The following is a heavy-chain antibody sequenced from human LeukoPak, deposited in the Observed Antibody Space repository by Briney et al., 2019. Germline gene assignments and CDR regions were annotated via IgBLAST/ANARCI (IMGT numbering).Heavy chain of an antibody. J-gene: IGHJ6*03. CDR2: IKSKTDGGTT. CDR3: TTDFPYYYYYYMDV. CDR1: GFIFNNYW. Sequence: PGGSLRLSCEASGFIFNNYWMSWVRQAPGKGLEWVGRIKSKTDGGTTDYAAPVKGRFTISRDDSKNTLYLQMNSLKTEDTAVYYCTTDFPYYYYYYMDVWGKGTTVTVSS. V-gene: IGHV3-15*01.